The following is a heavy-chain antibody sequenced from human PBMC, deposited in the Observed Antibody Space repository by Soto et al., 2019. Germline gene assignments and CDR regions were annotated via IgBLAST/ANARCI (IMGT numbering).Heavy chain of an antibody. V-gene: IGHV4-34*01. Sequence: QVPLQQWGAGLLKPSETLSLTCAVYGGSFSGYYWSWIRPPPGKGLGWVGEINHSGSTNYNPSLKSRVTISVDTSKNQFSLKLSSVTAADTAVYYCARGRLVSGGGSSPKKYYMDVWGKGTTVTVSS. J-gene: IGHJ6*03. D-gene: IGHD6-13*01. CDR1: GGSFSGYY. CDR3: ARGRLVSGGGSSPKKYYMDV. CDR2: INHSGST.